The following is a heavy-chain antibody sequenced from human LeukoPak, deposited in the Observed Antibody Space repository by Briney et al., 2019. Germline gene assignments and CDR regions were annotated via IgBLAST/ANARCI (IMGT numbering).Heavy chain of an antibody. CDR1: GYTFTGYY. J-gene: IGHJ3*02. Sequence: GASVKVSCKASGYTFTGYYMHWVRQAPGQGLEWMGWINPNSGGTNYAQKFQGRVTMTRDTSISTAYMELSRLRSDDTAVYYCARDSRRGSSWYYEGKDAFDIWGQGTMVTVSS. CDR3: ARDSRRGSSWYYEGKDAFDI. CDR2: INPNSGGT. D-gene: IGHD6-13*01. V-gene: IGHV1-2*02.